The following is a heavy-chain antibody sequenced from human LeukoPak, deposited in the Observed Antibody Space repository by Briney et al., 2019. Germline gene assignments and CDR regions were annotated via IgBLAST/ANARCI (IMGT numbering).Heavy chain of an antibody. CDR1: GFTFSSYA. V-gene: IGHV3-23*01. CDR3: VRSLDY. CDR2: ITGSGGFT. J-gene: IGHJ4*02. Sequence: PGGSLRLSCAASGFTFSSYAMSWVRQAPGKGLEWVSVITGSGGFTQYADSVEGRFTISRDNSKNTVYLQMNSLRVEDTALYYCVRSLDYWGQGTLVTVSS.